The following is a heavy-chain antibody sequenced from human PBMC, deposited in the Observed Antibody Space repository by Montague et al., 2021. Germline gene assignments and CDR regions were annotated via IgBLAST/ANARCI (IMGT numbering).Heavy chain of an antibody. CDR3: ARDFRVGTYFDY. CDR1: GFSFNVYG. CDR2: VGHDGNYE. D-gene: IGHD1-26*01. J-gene: IGHJ4*02. Sequence: SRSLSCAASGFSFNVYGMHWVRQAPGKGLERVAVVGHDGNYEKYADSVRGRFIVSRDNSRTTLYLQLNSLRAEDTAVYYCARDFRVGTYFDYLGQGTLVTVSS. V-gene: IGHV3-33*01.